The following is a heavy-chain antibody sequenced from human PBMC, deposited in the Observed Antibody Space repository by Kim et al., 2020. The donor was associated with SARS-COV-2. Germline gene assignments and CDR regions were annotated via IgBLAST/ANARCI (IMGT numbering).Heavy chain of an antibody. V-gene: IGHV3-23*01. CDR3: TKGFRGQLLFDY. CDR1: GFSFSNYG. Sequence: GGSLRLSCVASGFSFSNYGMSWVRRAPGKGLEWVSGISASGEATYYADSVKGHFTVSRDNSRNTLFLELNSLRAEDTAVYYCTKGFRGQLLFDYWGQGALVTVSS. CDR2: ISASGEAT. J-gene: IGHJ4*02. D-gene: IGHD3-10*01.